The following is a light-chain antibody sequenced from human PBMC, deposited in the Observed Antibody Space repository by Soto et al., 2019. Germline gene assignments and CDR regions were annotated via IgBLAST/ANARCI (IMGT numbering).Light chain of an antibody. Sequence: EIVLTQSPATLSLSPGDRATLSCRASQSVSSYLAWYQQKPSQAPRLLIYDASNRATGIPARFSGSGSGTDCTLTITSLEPEDFAVYYCQQRSNWPATFGGGTKVEIK. CDR2: DAS. CDR1: QSVSSY. CDR3: QQRSNWPAT. V-gene: IGKV3-11*01. J-gene: IGKJ4*01.